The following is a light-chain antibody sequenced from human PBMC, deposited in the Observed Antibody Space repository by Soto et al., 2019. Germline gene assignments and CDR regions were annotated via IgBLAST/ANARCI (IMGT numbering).Light chain of an antibody. J-gene: IGLJ3*02. CDR3: QVCGTSRDRPV. V-gene: IGLV3-21*04. CDR1: NIGSKS. Sequence: ELTQSPSVSVAPGETARITCEENNIGSKSVHWYQQKPGQAPVLVIYYDSDRPSGIPGRFSGSKSGNTATLTISRVEAGDEADYHCQVCGTSRDRPVFGGGTKLTVL. CDR2: YDS.